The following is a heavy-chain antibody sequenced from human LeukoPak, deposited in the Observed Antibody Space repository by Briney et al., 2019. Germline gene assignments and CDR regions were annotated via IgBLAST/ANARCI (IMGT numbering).Heavy chain of an antibody. CDR2: IYTTGAT. V-gene: IGHV4-4*07. D-gene: IGHD2-2*02. CDR3: GRQGYTASHYFLDF. J-gene: IGHJ4*02. CDR1: SGSISTYY. Sequence: SETLSLTCTVSSGSISTYYWGWLRQPPGKGLEGIGRIYTTGATQYNPSLKSRVTMSVDTSTNQFSLNLRSVSAADTAVYYCGRQGYTASHYFLDFWSQGTLVAVS.